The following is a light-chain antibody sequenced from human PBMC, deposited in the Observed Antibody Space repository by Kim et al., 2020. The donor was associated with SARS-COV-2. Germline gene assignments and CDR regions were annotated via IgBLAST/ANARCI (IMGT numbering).Light chain of an antibody. CDR2: DVT. CDR3: CSHADKLRYV. CDR1: SSDGGRYNF. Sequence: GQSVTMSCTGTSSDGGRYNFGSWYQQHPGKAPKLILYDVTKRPSGVPDRFSGSKSGNTASLTISGLQAEDEADYCCCSHADKLRYVFGSGTKVTVL. J-gene: IGLJ1*01. V-gene: IGLV2-11*03.